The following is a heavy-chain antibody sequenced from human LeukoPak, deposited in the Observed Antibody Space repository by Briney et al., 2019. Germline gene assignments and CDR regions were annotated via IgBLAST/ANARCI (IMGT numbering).Heavy chain of an antibody. Sequence: PSETLSLTCTVSGGSISSYYWSWIRQPPGKGLEWIGYIYTNGSTNYNPSLKSRVTISVDTSKNQFSLKLSSVTAADTAVYYCARGSYDYVWGSYREYNWFDPWGQGTLVTVSS. D-gene: IGHD3-16*02. CDR1: GGSISSYY. V-gene: IGHV4-4*09. J-gene: IGHJ5*02. CDR2: IYTNGST. CDR3: ARGSYDYVWGSYREYNWFDP.